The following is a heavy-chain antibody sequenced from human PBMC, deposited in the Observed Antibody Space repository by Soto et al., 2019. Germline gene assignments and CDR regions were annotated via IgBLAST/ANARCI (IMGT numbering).Heavy chain of an antibody. CDR3: AKDRVGQQLVRFFGY. CDR2: ISGSGGST. CDR1: GFTFSSYA. D-gene: IGHD6-13*01. J-gene: IGHJ4*02. Sequence: GGSLRLSCAASGFTFSSYAMSWVRQAPGKGLEWVSGISGSGGSTYYADSVKGRFTISRDNSKNTLYLQMNSLRAEDTAVYYCAKDRVGQQLVRFFGYWGQGTLVTVSS. V-gene: IGHV3-23*01.